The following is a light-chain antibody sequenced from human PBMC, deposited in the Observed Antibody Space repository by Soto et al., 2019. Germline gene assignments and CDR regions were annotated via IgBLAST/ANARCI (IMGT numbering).Light chain of an antibody. CDR2: GAS. V-gene: IGKV3-20*01. CDR3: QQYGSSPRT. CDR1: QSVTSNY. J-gene: IGKJ1*01. Sequence: EIVLTQSPGTLSSSPGERVTLSCRASQSVTSNYLAWYQQKPGQSPRLLIYGASTRATGVPARFSGSGSGTDFTLTISRLEPEDFAVYYCQQYGSSPRTFGQGTKVDIK.